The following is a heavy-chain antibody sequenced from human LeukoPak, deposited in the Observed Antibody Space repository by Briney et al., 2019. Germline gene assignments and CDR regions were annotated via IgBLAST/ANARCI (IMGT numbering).Heavy chain of an antibody. CDR3: ARDGTGWSFDY. J-gene: IGHJ4*02. V-gene: IGHV3-7*01. D-gene: IGHD6-19*01. CDR2: IKEDGREE. CDR1: GFTFSRYW. Sequence: GGSLRLSCAASGFTFSRYWMSWVRQAPGKGLEWVTNIKEDGREEYYVDSVRGRFTVSRDNAKNSLNLQMNSLRVEDTAVYYCARDGTGWSFDYWGQGALVTVSS.